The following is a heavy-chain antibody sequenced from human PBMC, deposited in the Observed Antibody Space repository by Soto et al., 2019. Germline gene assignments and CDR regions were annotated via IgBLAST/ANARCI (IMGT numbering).Heavy chain of an antibody. Sequence: QVQLVESGGGVVQPGRSLRLSCAASGFTFSSYAMHWVRQAPGKGLEWVAVILSDGSNKWYVDSVKGRFTISRDNSKKTLYLKMNSLGAGDPAVYYCAGDGLQEAVWGQGTTVTVSS. CDR3: AGDGLQEAV. CDR1: GFTFSSYA. J-gene: IGHJ6*02. CDR2: ILSDGSNK. V-gene: IGHV3-30-3*01.